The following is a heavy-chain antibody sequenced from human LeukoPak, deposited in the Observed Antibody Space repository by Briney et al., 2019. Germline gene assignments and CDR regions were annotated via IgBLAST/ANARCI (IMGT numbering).Heavy chain of an antibody. CDR3: ARKGGDDAFDF. Sequence: SETLSLTCTVSGDSISYYYWSWIRQPAGKGLEWIGRIYISGSTNYNPSLKSRVTMSIDTSKNQFSLKLTSVTAADTAVYYCARKGGDDAFDFWGQGTMVTVSS. J-gene: IGHJ3*01. CDR2: IYISGST. V-gene: IGHV4-4*07. D-gene: IGHD7-27*01. CDR1: GDSISYYY.